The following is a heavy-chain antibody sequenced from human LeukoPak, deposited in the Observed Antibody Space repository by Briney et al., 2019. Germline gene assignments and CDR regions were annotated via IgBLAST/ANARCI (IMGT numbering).Heavy chain of an antibody. CDR3: ARGPQNYYYYMDV. CDR2: ISAYNGNT. J-gene: IGHJ6*03. CDR1: GYTFTSYG. V-gene: IGHV1-18*01. Sequence: ASVKVSCKASGYTFTSYGISWVRQAPGQGLEWMGWISAYNGNTNYAQKFQGRVTITRNTSISTAYMELSSLRSEDTAVYYCARGPQNYYYYMDVWGKGTTVTVSS.